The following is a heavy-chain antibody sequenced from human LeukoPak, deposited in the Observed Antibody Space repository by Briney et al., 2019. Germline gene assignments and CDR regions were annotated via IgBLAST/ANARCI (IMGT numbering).Heavy chain of an antibody. CDR2: IYYNGST. Sequence: PSETLSLTCTVSGGSISSFYWSWIRQPPGKGLEWIGFIYYNGSTNYNPSLKSRVTISVDTSKNQFSLKLTSVTAADTAVYYCARHWVAVAGTDYWGQGTLVTVSS. V-gene: IGHV4-59*08. CDR3: ARHWVAVAGTDY. CDR1: GGSISSFY. J-gene: IGHJ4*02. D-gene: IGHD6-19*01.